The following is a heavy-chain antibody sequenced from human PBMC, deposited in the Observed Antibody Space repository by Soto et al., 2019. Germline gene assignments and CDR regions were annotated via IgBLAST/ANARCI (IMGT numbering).Heavy chain of an antibody. J-gene: IGHJ4*02. CDR1: GYSFTSYW. CDR3: ARSRVVRGVIISQPSDFDY. Sequence: PGESLKISCKGSGYSFTSYWIGWVRQMPGKGLEWTGIIYPGDSDTRYSPSFQGQVTISADKSISTAYLQWSSLKASDTAMYYCARSRVVRGVIISQPSDFDYWGQGTLVTVSS. CDR2: IYPGDSDT. V-gene: IGHV5-51*01. D-gene: IGHD3-10*01.